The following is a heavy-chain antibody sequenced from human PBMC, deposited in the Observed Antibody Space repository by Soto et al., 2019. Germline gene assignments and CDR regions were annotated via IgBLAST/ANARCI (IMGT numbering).Heavy chain of an antibody. J-gene: IGHJ5*02. CDR3: AKDDGYSSGSGWFDP. Sequence: GGSLRLSCAASGFTFSSYAMSWVRQAPGKGLEWVSAISGSGGSTYYADSVKGRFTISRDNSKNTLYLQMNSLRAEDTAVYYCAKDDGYSSGSGWFDPWGQGTLVTVSS. D-gene: IGHD6-19*01. CDR2: ISGSGGST. CDR1: GFTFSSYA. V-gene: IGHV3-23*01.